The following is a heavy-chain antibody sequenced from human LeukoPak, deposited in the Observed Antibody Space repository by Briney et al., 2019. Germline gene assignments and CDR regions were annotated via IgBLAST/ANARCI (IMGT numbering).Heavy chain of an antibody. D-gene: IGHD3-3*01. Sequence: PSQTLSLTCTVSGGSISSGDYYWSWIRQPPGKGLEWIGYIYYSGSTYYNPSLKSRVTISVDTSKNQFSLKLSSVTAADTAVYYCARVIGFWSGSSLFDYWGQGTLVTVSS. V-gene: IGHV4-30-4*08. CDR2: IYYSGST. CDR1: GGSISSGDYY. J-gene: IGHJ4*02. CDR3: ARVIGFWSGSSLFDY.